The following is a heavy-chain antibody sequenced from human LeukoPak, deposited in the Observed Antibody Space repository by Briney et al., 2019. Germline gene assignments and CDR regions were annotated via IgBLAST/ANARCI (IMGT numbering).Heavy chain of an antibody. D-gene: IGHD4-17*01. CDR3: ARGPTTVTTLFDY. J-gene: IGHJ4*02. CDR2: INPNSGGT. CDR1: GYTFTGYY. V-gene: IGHV1-2*02. Sequence: ASVKVSRKASGYTFTGYYMHWVRQAPGQGLEWMGWINPNSGGTNYAQKFQGRVTMTRDTSISTAYMELSRLRSDDTAVYYCARGPTTVTTLFDYWGQGTLVTVSS.